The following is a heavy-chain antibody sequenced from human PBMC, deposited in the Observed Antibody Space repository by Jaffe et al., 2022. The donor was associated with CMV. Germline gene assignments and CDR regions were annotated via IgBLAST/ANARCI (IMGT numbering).Heavy chain of an antibody. V-gene: IGHV4-59*01. CDR2: IYYSGST. CDR1: GGSISSYY. Sequence: QVQLQESGPGLVKPSETLSLTCTVSGGSISSYYWSWIRQPPGKGLEWIGYIYYSGSTNYNPSLKSRVTISVDTSKNQFSLKLSSVTAADTAVYYCARGVVVITNWGQGTLVTVSS. CDR3: ARGVVVITN. J-gene: IGHJ4*02. D-gene: IGHD3-22*01.